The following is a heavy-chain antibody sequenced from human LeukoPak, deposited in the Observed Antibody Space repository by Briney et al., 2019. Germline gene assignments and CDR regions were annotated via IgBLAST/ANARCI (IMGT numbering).Heavy chain of an antibody. CDR2: IYHSGST. J-gene: IGHJ4*02. CDR3: AGSYGNLSPGY. V-gene: IGHV4-38-2*02. CDR1: GYSISSGYY. D-gene: IGHD5-18*01. Sequence: PSETLSLTCTVSGYSISSGYYWGWIRQPPGKGLEWIGSIYHSGSTYYNPSLKSRVTISVDTSKNQFSLKLSSVTAADTAVYYCAGSYGNLSPGYWGQGTLVTVSS.